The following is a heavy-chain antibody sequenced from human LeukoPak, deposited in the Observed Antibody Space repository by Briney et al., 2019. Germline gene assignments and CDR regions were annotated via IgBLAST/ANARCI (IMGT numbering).Heavy chain of an antibody. CDR2: IIPILGIA. J-gene: IGHJ4*02. V-gene: IGHV1-69*04. CDR1: GGTFSSYA. Sequence: SVKVSCKASGGTFSSYAISWVRQAPGQGLERMGRIIPILGIANYAQKFQGRVTITADKSTSTAYMELSSLRSEDTAVYYCARDYYDSSGYYYPVDYWGQGTLVTVSS. CDR3: ARDYYDSSGYYYPVDY. D-gene: IGHD3-22*01.